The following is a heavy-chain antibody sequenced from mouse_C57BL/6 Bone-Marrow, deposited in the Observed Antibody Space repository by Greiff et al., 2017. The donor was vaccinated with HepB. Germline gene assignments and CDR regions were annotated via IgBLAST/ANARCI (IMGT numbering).Heavy chain of an antibody. J-gene: IGHJ4*01. CDR1: GFTFSDYY. CDR3: ASLTTVAYAMDY. D-gene: IGHD1-1*01. CDR2: ISNGGGST. V-gene: IGHV5-12*01. Sequence: DVHLVESGGGLVQPGGSLKLSCAASGFTFSDYYMYWVRQTPEKRLEWVAYISNGGGSTYYPDTVKGRFTISRDNAKNTLYLQMSRLKSEDTAMYYCASLTTVAYAMDYWGQGTSVTVSS.